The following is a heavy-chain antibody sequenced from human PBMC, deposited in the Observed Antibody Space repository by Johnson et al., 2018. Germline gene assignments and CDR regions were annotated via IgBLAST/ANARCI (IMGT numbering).Heavy chain of an antibody. V-gene: IGHV4-59*01. J-gene: IGHJ6*03. CDR3: ARVTGTPHPISYYYYMDV. D-gene: IGHD1-1*01. Sequence: QVQLQESGPGLVKPSETLSLSCTVSGGSISSYYWSWIRQPPGKGLEWIGYLYYSGSTNYNPSLKSRVPITVDTSQNQFSLKLSSAPAADPAVYYVARVTGTPHPISYYYYMDVWGKGTTVTVSS. CDR2: LYYSGST. CDR1: GGSISSYY.